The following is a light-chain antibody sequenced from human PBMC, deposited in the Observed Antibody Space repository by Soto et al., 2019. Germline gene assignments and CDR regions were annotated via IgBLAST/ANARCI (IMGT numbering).Light chain of an antibody. CDR3: QQRSNWPWT. CDR1: QSIINS. CDR2: DAS. V-gene: IGKV3-11*01. J-gene: IGKJ1*01. Sequence: EIVLTQSPATLSFSPGQRATLSCRASQSIINSLAWYQQKPGQTPRLLIPDASDRATGIPARFSGSGSGTDFTLTISNLEPEDFAVYYCQQRSNWPWTFGQGTKVEIK.